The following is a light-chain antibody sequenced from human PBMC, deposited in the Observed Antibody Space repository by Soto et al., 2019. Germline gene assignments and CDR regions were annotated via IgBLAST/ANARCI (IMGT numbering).Light chain of an antibody. J-gene: IGLJ1*01. CDR1: SSDVGAYNY. CDR3: SSYTSSRTLV. V-gene: IGLV2-14*01. Sequence: QSAPTQPASVSGSPGQSITISCTGTSSDVGAYNYVSWYQQHPGKAPKLMIYEVSNRPSGVSHRFSGSKSDNTASLTISGLQTSDEADYFCSSYTSSRTLVFGSGTKVTV. CDR2: EVS.